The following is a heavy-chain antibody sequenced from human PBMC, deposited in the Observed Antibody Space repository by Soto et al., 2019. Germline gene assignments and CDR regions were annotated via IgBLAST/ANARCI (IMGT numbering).Heavy chain of an antibody. V-gene: IGHV1-69*13. CDR2: IIPIFGTA. CDR3: ASQGYCSGGSCYVDSDY. Sequence: ASVKVSCKASGGTFSSYAISWVRQAPGQGLEWMGGIIPIFGTANYAQKFQGRVTITADESTSTAYMELSSLRSEDTAVYYCASQGYCSGGSCYVDSDYWGQGTLVTVSS. D-gene: IGHD2-15*01. CDR1: GGTFSSYA. J-gene: IGHJ4*02.